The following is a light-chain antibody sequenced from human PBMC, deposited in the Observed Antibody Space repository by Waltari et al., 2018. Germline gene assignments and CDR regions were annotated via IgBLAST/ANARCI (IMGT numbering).Light chain of an antibody. CDR3: QQYGSSILYT. J-gene: IGKJ2*01. CDR1: QSLTKRY. CDR2: GAS. Sequence: VLTQSPGTLSLSPGDRATLSFRSSQSLTKRYLAWYQQKPGQAPRLLIYGASSRAAGTPDRFSGSGSGTDYTLTISRLEPDDCAVYYCQQYGSSILYTFGQGTKLEIK. V-gene: IGKV3-20*01.